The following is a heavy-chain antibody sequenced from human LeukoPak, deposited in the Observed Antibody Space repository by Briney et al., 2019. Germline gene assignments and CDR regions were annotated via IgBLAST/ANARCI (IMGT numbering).Heavy chain of an antibody. V-gene: IGHV1-8*01. CDR1: GYTFTSYD. CDR3: ARGNYYDSSGYEDYFDY. J-gene: IGHJ4*02. D-gene: IGHD3-22*01. CDR2: MNPNSGNT. Sequence: GASVKVSCKASGYTFTSYDINWVRQATGQGLEWMGWMNPNSGNTGYAQKFQGRVTMTRNTSISTAYMELSSLRSEDTAVYYCARGNYYDSSGYEDYFDYWGQGTLVTVSS.